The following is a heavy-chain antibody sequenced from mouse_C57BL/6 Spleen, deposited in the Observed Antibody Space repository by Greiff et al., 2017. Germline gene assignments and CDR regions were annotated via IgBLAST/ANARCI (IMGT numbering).Heavy chain of an antibody. D-gene: IGHD1-1*01. CDR2: IYPGDGDT. V-gene: IGHV1-82*01. CDR1: GYAFSSSW. CDR3: AREGATVVALYYFDY. Sequence: QVQLQQSGPELVKPGASVKISCKASGYAFSSSWMNWVKQRPGKGLEWIGRIYPGDGDTNYNGKFKGKATLTADKSSSTAYMQLSSLTSEDSAVYFCAREGATVVALYYFDYWGQGTTLTVSS. J-gene: IGHJ2*01.